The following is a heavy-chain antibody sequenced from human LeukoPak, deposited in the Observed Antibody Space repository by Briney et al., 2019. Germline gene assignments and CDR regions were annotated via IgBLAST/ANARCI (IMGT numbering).Heavy chain of an antibody. V-gene: IGHV5-10-1*01. CDR3: ARLKDILTGYYTDDAFDI. D-gene: IGHD3-9*01. CDR1: GYSFTSYW. CDR2: IDPSDSYT. J-gene: IGHJ3*02. Sequence: GESLKISCKGSGYSFTSYWISWVRQMPGKGLEWMGRIDPSDSYTDYSPSFQGHVTISADKSISTAYLQWSSLKASDTAMYYYARLKDILTGYYTDDAFDIWGQGTMVTVSS.